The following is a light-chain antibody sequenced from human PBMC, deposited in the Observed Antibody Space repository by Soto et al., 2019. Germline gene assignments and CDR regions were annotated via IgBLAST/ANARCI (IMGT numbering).Light chain of an antibody. V-gene: IGKV3-20*01. CDR1: QSVSSSY. Sequence: EIVLTQSPGILSLSPGERATLSCRASQSVSSSYVAWYQQKPGQAPRLLIYGASSRATGIPDRFSGSGSGTDFALTISRLEPEDFAVYYCQQSGSSRTCGQGTRLEIK. CDR2: GAS. CDR3: QQSGSSRT. J-gene: IGKJ5*01.